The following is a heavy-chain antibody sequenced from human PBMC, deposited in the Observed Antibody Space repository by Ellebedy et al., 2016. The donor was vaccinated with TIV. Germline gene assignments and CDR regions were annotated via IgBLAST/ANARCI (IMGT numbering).Heavy chain of an antibody. D-gene: IGHD6-6*01. V-gene: IGHV3-9*01. CDR3: TKAPTYSSSGGYMDV. CDR1: GFTFDGYA. J-gene: IGHJ6*03. Sequence: GGSLRLSXPASGFTFDGYALYWVRQAPGKGLEWVSGISWNSGNTGYADSVKGRFTISRDNAKNALYLQMNSLRAEDTALYYCTKAPTYSSSGGYMDVWGKGTTVTVSS. CDR2: ISWNSGNT.